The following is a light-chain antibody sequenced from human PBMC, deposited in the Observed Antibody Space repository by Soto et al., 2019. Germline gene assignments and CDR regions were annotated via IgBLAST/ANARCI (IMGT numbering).Light chain of an antibody. Sequence: QSVLTQPPSVSASPGQRVTISCTGSSSNIGAGYDVHWYQQLPGTAPKLLIYGNSNRPSGVPDRFSVSKSGTSASLAITGVQPEHEPDYYCRSCAGRSTFYLLGTGTKVT. CDR2: GNS. J-gene: IGLJ1*01. CDR1: SSNIGAGYD. V-gene: IGLV1-40*01. CDR3: RSCAGRSTFYL.